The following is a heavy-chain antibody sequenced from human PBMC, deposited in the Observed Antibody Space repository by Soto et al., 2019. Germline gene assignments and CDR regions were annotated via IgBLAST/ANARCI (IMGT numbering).Heavy chain of an antibody. CDR2: ISSSSRRT. V-gene: IGHV3-64D*06. CDR1: GLTFGNYC. J-gene: IGHJ5*02. CDR3: VKVGTLIHLWSWFDH. Sequence: GGSQILSCETSGLTFGNYCMFLVRNALGKGLYWVSGISSSSRRTYYADSVKDRFTISRDNSKNTLYLQMSSLRAEDTAVYYCVKVGTLIHLWSWFDHWGQGTLVTGSS. D-gene: IGHD5-18*01.